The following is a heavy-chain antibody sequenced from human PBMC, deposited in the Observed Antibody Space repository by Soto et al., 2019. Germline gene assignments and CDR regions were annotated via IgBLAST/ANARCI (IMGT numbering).Heavy chain of an antibody. D-gene: IGHD3-3*01. CDR3: AGDRGDFWRGYPKTHYYYGMDV. J-gene: IGHJ6*02. V-gene: IGHV1-18*01. Sequence: ASVKVSCKASGYTFTSYGISWVRQAPGQGLEWMGWISAYNGNTNYAQKLQGRVTMTTDTSTNTAYMELRSRRSDDTAVYYCAGDRGDFWRGYPKTHYYYGMDVWGQGTTVTVSS. CDR1: GYTFTSYG. CDR2: ISAYNGNT.